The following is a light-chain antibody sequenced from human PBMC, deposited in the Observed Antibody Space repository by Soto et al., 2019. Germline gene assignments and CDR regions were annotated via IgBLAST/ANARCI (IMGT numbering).Light chain of an antibody. CDR2: AAS. J-gene: IGKJ4*01. Sequence: EIVLTQSPATLSLSPGERATLSCRASQNVANYLDWYQQKPGQAPRLLIYAASTRATGIPNRFSGSGSGIDFTLTISRLEPEDSAVYYCQQYGVSPTFGGGTKVDIK. CDR3: QQYGVSPT. V-gene: IGKV3-20*01. CDR1: QNVANY.